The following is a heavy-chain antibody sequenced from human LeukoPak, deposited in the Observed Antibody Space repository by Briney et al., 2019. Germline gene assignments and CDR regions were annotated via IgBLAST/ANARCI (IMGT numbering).Heavy chain of an antibody. D-gene: IGHD2-21*01. J-gene: IGHJ4*02. CDR3: ANTGSSGE. V-gene: IGHV3-30-3*01. CDR1: GFTFSSYA. CDR2: ISYDGSNK. Sequence: GGSLRLSCAASGFTFSSYAMSWVRQAPGKGLEWVAVISYDGSNKYYADSVKGRFTISRDNSKDTLYLQMNSLRAEDTAVYYCANTGSSGEWGQGTLVTVSS.